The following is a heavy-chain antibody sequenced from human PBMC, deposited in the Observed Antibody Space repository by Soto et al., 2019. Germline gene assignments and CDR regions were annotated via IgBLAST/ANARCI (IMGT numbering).Heavy chain of an antibody. CDR2: INHXGDST. Sequence: XVKVSCKASGYTFTIYAMHWVRQAPGQGLEWMXVINHXGDSTNYAQKXXGRVTMTXXKSKSTVYMDLSSMRSEDTAVYYCARELDGIDVWGQGTTVTVSS. V-gene: IGHV1-46*01. CDR1: GYTFTIYA. CDR3: ARELDGIDV. J-gene: IGHJ6*01.